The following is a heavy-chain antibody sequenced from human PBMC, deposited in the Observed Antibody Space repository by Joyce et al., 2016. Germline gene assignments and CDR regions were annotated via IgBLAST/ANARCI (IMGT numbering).Heavy chain of an antibody. Sequence: QVQLQESGPGRVKPSETLSLTCSVSGDPIGSSSYYWCWIGQPPGKGLEWIGSIYYSGRTYPNPSLKSRVTKSVDTSNNQFSLKLRSVTAADTAVYYCARLIKGYEYGYGFDSWGQGTLVTVSS. CDR1: GDPIGSSSYY. CDR2: IYYSGRT. CDR3: ARLIKGYEYGYGFDS. D-gene: IGHD5-18*01. J-gene: IGHJ4*02. V-gene: IGHV4-39*01.